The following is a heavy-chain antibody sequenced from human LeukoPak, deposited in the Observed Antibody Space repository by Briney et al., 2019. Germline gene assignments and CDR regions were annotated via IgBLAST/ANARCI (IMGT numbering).Heavy chain of an antibody. J-gene: IGHJ6*02. V-gene: IGHV4-4*02. CDR3: ARERGSGYYYADYYYYGMDV. D-gene: IGHD3-22*01. CDR1: GGSISSSNW. Sequence: SETLSLTCAVSGGSISSSNWWSWVRQPPGKGLEWIGEIYHSGSTNYNPSLKSRVTISVDKSKNQFSLKLSSVTAADTAVYYCARERGSGYYYADYYYYGMDVWGQGTTVTVSS. CDR2: IYHSGST.